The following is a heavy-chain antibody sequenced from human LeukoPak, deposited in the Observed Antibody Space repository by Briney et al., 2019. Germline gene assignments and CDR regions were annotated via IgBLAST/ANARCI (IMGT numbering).Heavy chain of an antibody. D-gene: IGHD3-9*01. V-gene: IGHV3-21*01. Sequence: GGSLRLSCAASGFTFSSYSMNWVRQAPGKGLEWVSSISSSSSSYIYYADSVKGRFTISRDNAKNSLYLQMNSLRAEDTAVYYCARDYFRRRGIFDYWGQGTLVTVSS. CDR1: GFTFSSYS. CDR3: ARDYFRRRGIFDY. CDR2: ISSSSSSYI. J-gene: IGHJ4*02.